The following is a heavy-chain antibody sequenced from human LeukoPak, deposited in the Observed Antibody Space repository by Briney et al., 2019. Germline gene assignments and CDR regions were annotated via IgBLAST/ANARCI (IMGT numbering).Heavy chain of an antibody. D-gene: IGHD3-10*01. CDR1: GFVFSSYG. CDR3: AKAYYYGSGSDLGFDP. J-gene: IGHJ5*02. Sequence: GGSLRLSCATSGFVFSSYGMHWVRQAPGKGLKWVAFIRYDGSNKYYADSVKGRFTISRDNSKNTLYLQMNSLRAEDTAVYYCAKAYYYGSGSDLGFDPWGQGTLVTVSS. CDR2: IRYDGSNK. V-gene: IGHV3-30*02.